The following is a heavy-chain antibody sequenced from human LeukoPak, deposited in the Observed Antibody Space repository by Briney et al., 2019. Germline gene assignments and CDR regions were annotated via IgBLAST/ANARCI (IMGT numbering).Heavy chain of an antibody. V-gene: IGHV3-23*01. D-gene: IGHD6-19*01. CDR3: AKARSDWYLSDFDY. Sequence: PGGSLRLSCAASGFTFSIYAMYWVRQVPGKGLEWISTFSGSGGSTYYTDSVKGRFTISRDNSKNTLYLQMSSLRAEDTAVYYCAKARSDWYLSDFDYWGQGTLVTVSS. CDR2: FSGSGGST. CDR1: GFTFSIYA. J-gene: IGHJ4*02.